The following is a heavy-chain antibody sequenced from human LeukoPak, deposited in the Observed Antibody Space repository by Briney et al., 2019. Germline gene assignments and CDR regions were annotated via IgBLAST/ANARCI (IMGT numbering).Heavy chain of an antibody. Sequence: RPGGSLRLSCVASGFSFSSYAMTWVRQAPGKGLEWVSRINTDGSSTTYADSVKGRFTIPRDNAKNTLYLQMNSLRAEDTAVYFCARDPEEWELPSDYWGQGTLVTVSS. CDR1: GFSFSSYA. CDR3: ARDPEEWELPSDY. CDR2: INTDGSST. J-gene: IGHJ4*02. V-gene: IGHV3-74*01. D-gene: IGHD1-26*01.